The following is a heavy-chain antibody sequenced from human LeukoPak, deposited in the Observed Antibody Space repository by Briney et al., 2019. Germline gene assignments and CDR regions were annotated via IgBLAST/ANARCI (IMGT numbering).Heavy chain of an antibody. J-gene: IGHJ4*02. Sequence: PSETLSLTCAVSGGSISSNNWWSLVRQPPGKGLEWIGEISHSGSTGYNPSLKSRVTISVDKSKNHSSLKLSSVTAADTAVYYCARNMVGETTFDYWGQGTLVTVSS. CDR2: ISHSGST. CDR3: ARNMVGETTFDY. CDR1: GGSISSNNW. D-gene: IGHD2/OR15-2a*01. V-gene: IGHV4-4*02.